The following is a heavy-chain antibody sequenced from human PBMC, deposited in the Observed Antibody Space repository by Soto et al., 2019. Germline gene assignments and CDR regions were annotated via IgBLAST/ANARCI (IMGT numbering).Heavy chain of an antibody. CDR2: ISGYNGNT. V-gene: IGHV1-18*01. J-gene: IGHJ6*02. CDR1: GYTFSNYG. D-gene: IGHD6-19*01. Sequence: QVQLVQSGAEVKKPGASVTVSCKTSGYTFSNYGINWVRQAPGQGLEWMGWISGYNGNTNYAQTVQGRVTMTTDTSTGTVYMELRSLKSDDTAIYYCSRFIMVRGWCDPNYFYGMDVWGQGTTVTVSS. CDR3: SRFIMVRGWCDPNYFYGMDV.